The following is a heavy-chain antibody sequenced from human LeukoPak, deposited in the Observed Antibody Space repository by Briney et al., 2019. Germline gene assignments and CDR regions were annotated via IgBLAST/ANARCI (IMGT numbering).Heavy chain of an antibody. CDR1: RFTFSNYW. J-gene: IGHJ4*02. Sequence: GRSLRLSCAASRFTFSNYWMSWVRQAPGAGLEWVANINQDGSVKYYVDSIKGRFTISRDNAKNSVFLQMNSLRADDTAVYYCARIGYSSSSLDYWGQGTLVTVSS. CDR3: ARIGYSSSSLDY. CDR2: INQDGSVK. V-gene: IGHV3-7*01. D-gene: IGHD6-6*01.